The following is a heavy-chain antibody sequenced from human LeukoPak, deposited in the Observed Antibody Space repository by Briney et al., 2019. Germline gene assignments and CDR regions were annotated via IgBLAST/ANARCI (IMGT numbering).Heavy chain of an antibody. V-gene: IGHV3-23*01. D-gene: IGHD6-13*01. CDR3: TRSSAYSSSWSSSYFDY. Sequence: TGGSLRLSCETSGLTFSSCAMSWVRQAPGKGLEWVSAISASGGGTFYADSVKGRFTISRDNSKNTLYPQMNSLRAEDTAVYYCTRSSAYSSSWSSSYFDYWGQGTLVTVSS. J-gene: IGHJ4*02. CDR1: GLTFSSCA. CDR2: ISASGGGT.